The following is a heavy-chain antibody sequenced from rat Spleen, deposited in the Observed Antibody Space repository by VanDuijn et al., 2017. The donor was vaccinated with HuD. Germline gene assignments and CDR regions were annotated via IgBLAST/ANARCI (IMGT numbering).Heavy chain of an antibody. Sequence: EVQLVESDGGLVQPGRSLKLSCAASGFTFSDYYMAWVRQAPTKGLEWVATISFDGGRNFYRDSVKGRFTISRDNEKSTLSLQMDSLRSEDTATYYCARRHYGYTDYFDYWGQGVMVTVSS. CDR1: GFTFSDYY. CDR2: ISFDGGRN. V-gene: IGHV5-29*01. CDR3: ARRHYGYTDYFDY. D-gene: IGHD1-9*01. J-gene: IGHJ2*01.